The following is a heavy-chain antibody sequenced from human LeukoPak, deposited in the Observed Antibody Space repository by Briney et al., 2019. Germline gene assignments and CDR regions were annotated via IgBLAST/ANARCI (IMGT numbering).Heavy chain of an antibody. CDR3: ARDSVAGEFDY. CDR2: INPSSGGT. D-gene: IGHD6-19*01. Sequence: ASVKVSCKASGYTFTGYYMHWVRQAPGQGLEWMGRINPSSGGTNYAQKFQGRVTMTRDTSISTAYMELSRLRSDDTAVYYCARDSVAGEFDYWGQGTLVTVSS. J-gene: IGHJ4*02. V-gene: IGHV1-2*06. CDR1: GYTFTGYY.